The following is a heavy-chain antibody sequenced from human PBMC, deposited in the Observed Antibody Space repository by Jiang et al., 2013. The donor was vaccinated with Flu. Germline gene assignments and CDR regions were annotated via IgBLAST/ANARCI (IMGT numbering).Heavy chain of an antibody. D-gene: IGHD3-3*01. CDR2: IYYSGST. CDR1: GGSISTYY. J-gene: IGHJ3*02. V-gene: IGHV4-59*01. Sequence: GSGLVKPSETLSLTCTVSGGSISTYYWSWIRQPPGKGLEWIGYIYYSGSTNYNPSLKSRVTISVDTSKNQFSLKLSSVTAADTAVYYCATGTYYDFWSGYEEDAFDIWGQGTMVTVSS. CDR3: ATGTYYDFWSGYEEDAFDI.